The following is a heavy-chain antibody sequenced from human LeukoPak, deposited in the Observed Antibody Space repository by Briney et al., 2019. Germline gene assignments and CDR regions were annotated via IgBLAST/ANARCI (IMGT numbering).Heavy chain of an antibody. V-gene: IGHV3-30*02. CDR1: GFTFSSYG. CDR3: AKELSRGYDQSYHAFDI. CDR2: IRYDGSNK. J-gene: IGHJ3*02. D-gene: IGHD5-12*01. Sequence: PGGSLRLSCAASGFTFSSYGMHWVRQAPGKGLEWVAFIRYDGSNKYYADSVKGRFTISRDNSKNTLYLQMNSLRAEDTAVYYCAKELSRGYDQSYHAFDIWGQGTMVTVSS.